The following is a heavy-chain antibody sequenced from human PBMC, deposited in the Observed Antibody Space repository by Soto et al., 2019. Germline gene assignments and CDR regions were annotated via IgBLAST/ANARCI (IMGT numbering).Heavy chain of an antibody. CDR2: ISYDGSNK. D-gene: IGHD2-2*01. J-gene: IGHJ6*02. CDR3: AVGYCSSTSCYAPRLYYYGMDV. Sequence: GGSLRLSCAASGFTFSSYGMQWVRQAPGKGLEWVAVISYDGSNKYYADSVKGRFTISRDNSKNTLYPQMNSLRAEDTAVYYCAVGYCSSTSCYAPRLYYYGMDVWGQGTTVTVSS. CDR1: GFTFSSYG. V-gene: IGHV3-30*03.